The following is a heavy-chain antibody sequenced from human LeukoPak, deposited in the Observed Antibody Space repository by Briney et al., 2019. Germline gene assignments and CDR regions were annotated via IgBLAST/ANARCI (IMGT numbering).Heavy chain of an antibody. CDR1: GYSINNYW. V-gene: IGHV5-51*01. J-gene: IGHJ5*02. D-gene: IGHD2-15*01. CDR3: ARQEYCSGGSCYTWFDP. CDR2: IYPADSDI. Sequence: GESLKISCKGSGYSINNYWIGWVRQMPGKGLEWMGVIYPADSDIRYSPSFQGQVTISADKSISTVYLQWSSLKASDTAMYYCARQEYCSGGSCYTWFDPWGQGTLVTVSS.